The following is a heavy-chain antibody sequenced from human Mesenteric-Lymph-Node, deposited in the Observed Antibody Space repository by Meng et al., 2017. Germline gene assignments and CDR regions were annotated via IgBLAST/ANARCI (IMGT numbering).Heavy chain of an antibody. CDR1: GGTFSSYT. D-gene: IGHD4-17*01. V-gene: IGHV1-69*02. CDR2: IIPILGIA. Sequence: QVQVVQAGAEVKKPGSSVKASCKASGGTFSSYTISWVRQAPGQGLEWMGRIIPILGIANYAQKFQGRVTITADKSTSTAYMELSSLRSEDTAVYYCARVGNGDYGWFDPWGQGTLVTVSS. CDR3: ARVGNGDYGWFDP. J-gene: IGHJ5*02.